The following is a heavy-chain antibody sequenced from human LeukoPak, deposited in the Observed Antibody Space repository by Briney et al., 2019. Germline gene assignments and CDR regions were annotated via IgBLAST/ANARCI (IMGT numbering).Heavy chain of an antibody. CDR1: GFTFSPYT. Sequence: GGSLRLSCAASGFTFSPYTMHWFRQPPGKGLEWVSYINTGSTTIYYADSVKGRFTISRDNAKNSLYLHMNSLRAEDTAVYYCARDASVCEFDVWGQGTMVTVSS. V-gene: IGHV3-48*01. J-gene: IGHJ3*01. CDR3: ARDASVCEFDV. CDR2: INTGSTTI. D-gene: IGHD6-6*01.